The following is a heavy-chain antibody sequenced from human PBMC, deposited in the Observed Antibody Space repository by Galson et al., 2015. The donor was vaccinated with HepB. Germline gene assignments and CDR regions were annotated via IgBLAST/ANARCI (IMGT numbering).Heavy chain of an antibody. Sequence: SLRLSCAASGFSFSTYGMHWVRQAPGKGLEWVAVLSYNGGDKKYADSVKGRFTISRDNSKNTLFLQMNSLKAEDAAVYYCAKDQSPYSSDYYFDCWGQGTLVTVSS. J-gene: IGHJ4*02. CDR1: GFSFSTYG. CDR3: AKDQSPYSSDYYFDC. D-gene: IGHD6-19*01. CDR2: LSYNGGDK. V-gene: IGHV3-30*18.